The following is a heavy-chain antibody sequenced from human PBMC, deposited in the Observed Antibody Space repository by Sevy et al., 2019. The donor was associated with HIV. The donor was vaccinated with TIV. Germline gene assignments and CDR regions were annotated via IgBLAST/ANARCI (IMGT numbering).Heavy chain of an antibody. CDR2: TGGRGGAT. J-gene: IGHJ3*01. CDR1: GFPFSSYA. V-gene: IGHV3-23*01. Sequence: GGSLRLSCAASGFPFSSYAMNWVRQGPGKGLEWVSATGGRGGATYYADSVKGRFTISRDNSENTLYLQMDSLRAEDTAVYYCAKDVVAVVGDAFDVWGQGTMVTVSS. D-gene: IGHD2-15*01. CDR3: AKDVVAVVGDAFDV.